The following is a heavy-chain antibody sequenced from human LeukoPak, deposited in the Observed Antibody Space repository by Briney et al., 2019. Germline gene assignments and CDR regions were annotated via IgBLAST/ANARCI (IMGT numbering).Heavy chain of an antibody. CDR3: ATQAPGYYYDSSGYHSFDY. V-gene: IGHV3-30*03. D-gene: IGHD3-22*01. Sequence: PGGSLRLSCAASGFTFSSYGMHWVRQAPGKGLEWVAVISYDGSNKYYADSVKGRFTISRDNSKNTLYLQMNSLRAEDTAVYYCATQAPGYYYDSSGYHSFDYWGQGTLVTVSS. J-gene: IGHJ4*02. CDR1: GFTFSSYG. CDR2: ISYDGSNK.